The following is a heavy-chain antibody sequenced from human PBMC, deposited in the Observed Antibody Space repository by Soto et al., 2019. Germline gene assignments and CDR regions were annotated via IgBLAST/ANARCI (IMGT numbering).Heavy chain of an antibody. J-gene: IGHJ6*03. CDR1: GFTFSDYY. CDR3: ARITDIVVVPAASHYYYMDV. V-gene: IGHV3-11*01. CDR2: ISSSGSPI. D-gene: IGHD2-2*01. Sequence: QVQLVESGGGLVKPGGSLRLSCAASGFTFSDYYMSWIRQAPGKGLEWVSYISSSGSPIYYADSVKGRFTISRDNAKNSLYLQMNSLRAEDTAVYYCARITDIVVVPAASHYYYMDVWGKGTTVTVSS.